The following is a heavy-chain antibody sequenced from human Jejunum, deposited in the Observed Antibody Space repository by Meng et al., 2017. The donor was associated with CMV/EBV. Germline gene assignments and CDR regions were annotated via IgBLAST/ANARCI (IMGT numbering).Heavy chain of an antibody. D-gene: IGHD4-23*01. Sequence: KASGYTFTAYWTHWVRQAPGQGLEWMGRIHPNAGSIDYAQKFQGRVTMTRDTSIGTVYMDLSSLTSDDTAVYYCTRDYSGNWAIDYWGQGTLVTVSS. V-gene: IGHV1-2*06. CDR3: TRDYSGNWAIDY. CDR1: GYTFTAYW. CDR2: IHPNAGSI. J-gene: IGHJ4*02.